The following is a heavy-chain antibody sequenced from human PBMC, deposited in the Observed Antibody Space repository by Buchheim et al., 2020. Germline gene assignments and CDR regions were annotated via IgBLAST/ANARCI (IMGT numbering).Heavy chain of an antibody. D-gene: IGHD6-13*01. CDR3: ARDSSIAAEGTWWFDP. V-gene: IGHV1-46*01. Sequence: QVQLVQSEAEVAKPGASVKVSCKASGYTFISHWMHWVRQAPGQGLEWTAVINPNGGTTIYAQKFQGRVTMTRDTSTSTVDMELSSLRSEDTAVYYCARDSSIAAEGTWWFDPWGQGT. CDR1: GYTFISHW. CDR2: INPNGGTT. J-gene: IGHJ5*02.